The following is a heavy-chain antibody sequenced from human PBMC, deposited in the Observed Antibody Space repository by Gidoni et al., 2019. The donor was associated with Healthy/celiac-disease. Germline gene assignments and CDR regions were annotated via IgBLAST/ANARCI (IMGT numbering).Heavy chain of an antibody. CDR2: IIPILGIA. CDR3: ARMYYYDSSGYYSYGPFDY. CDR1: GCTFSSYA. D-gene: IGHD3-22*01. V-gene: IGHV1-69*09. Sequence: QVQPVQSGAEVKKPGSSVKVSCKASGCTFSSYAISWVRQAPGQGLEWMGRIIPILGIANYAQKFQGRVTITADKSTSTAYMELSSLRSEDTAVYYCARMYYYDSSGYYSYGPFDYWGQGTLVTVSS. J-gene: IGHJ4*02.